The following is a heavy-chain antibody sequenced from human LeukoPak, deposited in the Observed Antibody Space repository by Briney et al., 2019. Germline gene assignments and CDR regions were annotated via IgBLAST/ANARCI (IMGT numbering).Heavy chain of an antibody. V-gene: IGHV3-74*01. CDR3: ARDVTERIAAAGHYYYYYYMDV. Sequence: GGSLRLSCAVSGFTFSGHWMFWVRQAPGKGLEWVSSTNSDGSSRGYTDSVKGRFTVSRDNAKNTLYLQMNSLRGEDTAVYYCARDVTERIAAAGHYYYYYYMDVWGKGTTVTISS. J-gene: IGHJ6*03. CDR1: GFTFSGHW. CDR2: TNSDGSSR. D-gene: IGHD6-13*01.